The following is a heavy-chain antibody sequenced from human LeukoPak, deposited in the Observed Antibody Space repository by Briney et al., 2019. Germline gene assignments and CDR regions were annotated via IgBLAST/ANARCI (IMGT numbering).Heavy chain of an antibody. Sequence: SETLSLTCTVSGGSFSSGDYSLSWIRQHPGKGLEWIGYIHYSGSTYYNSSLNSRVTISVDTSKSQFSLKLSSVTAADTAVYYCARTNHDVFDIWGQGTMVTVSS. D-gene: IGHD1-14*01. J-gene: IGHJ3*02. V-gene: IGHV4-31*03. CDR3: ARTNHDVFDI. CDR1: GGSFSSGDYS. CDR2: IHYSGST.